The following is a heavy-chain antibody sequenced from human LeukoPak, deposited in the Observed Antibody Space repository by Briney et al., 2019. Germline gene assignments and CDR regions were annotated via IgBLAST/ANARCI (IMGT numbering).Heavy chain of an antibody. J-gene: IGHJ5*02. Sequence: SETLSLMCTVSGGSISRNFWSWIRQPPGKGLEWIGYIYYSGSTNYNPSLKSRVTISVDTSKNQFSLKLSSVTAADTAVYYCARGSLRVAAAGNLYNWFDPWGQGTLVTVSS. D-gene: IGHD6-13*01. V-gene: IGHV4-59*01. CDR3: ARGSLRVAAAGNLYNWFDP. CDR2: IYYSGST. CDR1: GGSISRNF.